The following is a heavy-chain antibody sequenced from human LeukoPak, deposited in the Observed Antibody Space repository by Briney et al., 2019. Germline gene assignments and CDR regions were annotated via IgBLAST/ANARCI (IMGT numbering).Heavy chain of an antibody. D-gene: IGHD3-22*01. CDR1: GYSFTSYW. J-gene: IGHJ3*02. CDR3: ASAGSSSDYYYFSAFDI. Sequence: GESLKISCKGSGYSFTSYWIGWVRQMPGKGLKWMGIIYPGDSDARYSPSFQGQVTISADKSISTAYLQWSSLKASDTAMYYCASAGSSSDYYYFSAFDIWGQGTMVTVSS. V-gene: IGHV5-51*01. CDR2: IYPGDSDA.